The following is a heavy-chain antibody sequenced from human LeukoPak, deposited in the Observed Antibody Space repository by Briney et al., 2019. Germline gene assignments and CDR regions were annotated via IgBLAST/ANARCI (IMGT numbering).Heavy chain of an antibody. V-gene: IGHV4-34*01. CDR1: GGSFSGYY. D-gene: IGHD6-19*01. J-gene: IGHJ4*02. CDR3: ARVGGSGWYGNFDY. CDR2: INHSGST. Sequence: SETLSLTCAVYGGSFSGYYWSWIRQPPGKGLEWIGEINHSGSTNYNPSLKSRVTISVDTSKNQFSLKLSSVTAADMAVYYCARVGGSGWYGNFDYWGQGTLVTVSS.